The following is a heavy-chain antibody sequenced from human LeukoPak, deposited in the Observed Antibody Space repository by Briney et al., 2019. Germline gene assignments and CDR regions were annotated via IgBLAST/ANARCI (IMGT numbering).Heavy chain of an antibody. V-gene: IGHV3-30-3*01. D-gene: IGHD5-24*01. Sequence: GGSLRLSRATSGFTFTTYAIHWVRQAPGKGLEWVAVISYDGSQKYYADSVKGRSTISRDNSKNTVYLQMDSLRSEDTALYYCARAFQRDTFDYWGQGTLVTVSS. CDR1: GFTFTTYA. CDR2: ISYDGSQK. CDR3: ARAFQRDTFDY. J-gene: IGHJ4*02.